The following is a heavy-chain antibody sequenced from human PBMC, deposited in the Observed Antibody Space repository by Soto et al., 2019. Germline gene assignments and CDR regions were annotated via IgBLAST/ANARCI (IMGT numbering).Heavy chain of an antibody. Sequence: QVQLVQSGAEVKKPGSSVTVSCKASGGTFGSSAISWVRQAPGQGLEWMGGIIPIFPTPDYAQKFQGRVXXXXXXXXXXAXXXXXXXXXXXXAXXYCXXXXXXLQLGGNYYYAMDVWGQGTTVT. V-gene: IGHV1-69*05. CDR3: XXXXXXLQLGGNYYYAMDV. CDR2: IIPIFPTP. CDR1: GGTFGSSA. J-gene: IGHJ6*02. D-gene: IGHD3-10*01.